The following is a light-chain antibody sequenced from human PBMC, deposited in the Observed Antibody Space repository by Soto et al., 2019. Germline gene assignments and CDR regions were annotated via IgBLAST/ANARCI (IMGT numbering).Light chain of an antibody. CDR3: SSYAGTHNV. CDR2: DVS. CDR1: SSDVGGYNY. J-gene: IGLJ1*01. Sequence: QSALTQPPSASGSPGQSVTISCTGTSSDVGGYNYVSWYQQHPGKAPKLMIYDVSKRPSGVPDRFSGSKSGNTASLTVSGLQAEDEVDYYCSSYAGTHNVFGTGTQVTVL. V-gene: IGLV2-8*01.